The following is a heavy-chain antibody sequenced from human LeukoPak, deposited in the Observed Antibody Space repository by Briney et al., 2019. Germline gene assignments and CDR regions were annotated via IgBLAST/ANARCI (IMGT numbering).Heavy chain of an antibody. J-gene: IGHJ4*02. CDR2: IGQDGSEK. V-gene: IGHV3-7*03. CDR1: GFIFSNFW. D-gene: IGHD2-15*01. CDR3: ARDVDTNF. Sequence: GGSLRLSCTASGFIFSNFWMTWVRQVPGKGLEWVANIGQDGSEKHYVDSVRGRFTISRDNAKNSVYPQMSSLRGDDTAVYYCARDVDTNFWGQGTLVTVSS.